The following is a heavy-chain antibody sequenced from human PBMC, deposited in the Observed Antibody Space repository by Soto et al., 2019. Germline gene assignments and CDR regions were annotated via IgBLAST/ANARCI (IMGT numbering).Heavy chain of an antibody. Sequence: GASVKVSCKASGYTFTRYYIHWVRQAPGQGLEWMGIINPSGGSTSYAQKFQGRVTMTRDTSTSTVYMELSSLRSEDTAVYYCARDLVEVPSAIYYFDNWGQGTMVTVSS. V-gene: IGHV1-46*01. J-gene: IGHJ4*02. CDR3: ARDLVEVPSAIYYFDN. CDR2: INPSGGST. CDR1: GYTFTRYY. D-gene: IGHD2-2*01.